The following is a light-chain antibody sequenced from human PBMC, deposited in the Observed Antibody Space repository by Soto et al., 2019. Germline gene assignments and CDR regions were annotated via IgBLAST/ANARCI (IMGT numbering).Light chain of an antibody. J-gene: IGKJ4*01. CDR3: QQYNNWPLT. CDR2: GAS. CDR1: QSVSSD. V-gene: IGKV3-15*01. Sequence: ETVMTQSPATLSVSPGERATLSCRASQSVSSDLAWHQQKPGQAPRLLIYGASTRATGIPARFSGSGSGTEFTLTISSLQSEDFAVYYCQQYNNWPLTFGGGTKVDIK.